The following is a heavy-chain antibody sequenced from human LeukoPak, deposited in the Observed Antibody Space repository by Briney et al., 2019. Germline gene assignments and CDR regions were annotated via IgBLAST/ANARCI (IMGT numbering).Heavy chain of an antibody. Sequence: SETLSLTCTVSGYSISSGYYWGWIRQPPGKGLEWIGGIYHSGSTYYNPSLKSRVTISVDTSKNQFSLKLSSVTAADTAVYYCARDTDDDYFDYWGQGTLVTVSS. D-gene: IGHD1-1*01. V-gene: IGHV4-38-2*02. CDR3: ARDTDDDYFDY. CDR1: GYSISSGYY. CDR2: IYHSGST. J-gene: IGHJ4*02.